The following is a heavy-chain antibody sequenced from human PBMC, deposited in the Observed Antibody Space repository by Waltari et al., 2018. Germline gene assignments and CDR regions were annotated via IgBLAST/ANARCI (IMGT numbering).Heavy chain of an antibody. CDR3: ARVEYYYDSSGYSQIVGLDY. Sequence: QVQLQESGPGLVKPSETLSLTCTVSGGSISSHYWSWIRQPPGKGLEWIGYIYYSGSTNYNPSLKSRVTISVDTSKNQFSLKLSSVTAADTAVYYCARVEYYYDSSGYSQIVGLDYWGQGTLVTVSS. D-gene: IGHD3-22*01. J-gene: IGHJ4*02. CDR2: IYYSGST. V-gene: IGHV4-59*11. CDR1: GGSISSHY.